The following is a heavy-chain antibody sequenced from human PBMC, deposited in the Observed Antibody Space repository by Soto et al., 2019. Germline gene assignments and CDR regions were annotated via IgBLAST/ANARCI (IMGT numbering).Heavy chain of an antibody. CDR1: GFTFSSYA. Sequence: QVQLVESGGGVVQPGRSLRLSCAASGFTFSSYAMHWVRQAPGKGLEWVAVISYDGSNKYYADSVKGRFTISRDNSKNTLYLQMNSLRAEDTAVYYCARDPTGIAVAAFYYFDYWGQGTLVTVSS. D-gene: IGHD6-19*01. V-gene: IGHV3-30-3*01. CDR3: ARDPTGIAVAAFYYFDY. CDR2: ISYDGSNK. J-gene: IGHJ4*02.